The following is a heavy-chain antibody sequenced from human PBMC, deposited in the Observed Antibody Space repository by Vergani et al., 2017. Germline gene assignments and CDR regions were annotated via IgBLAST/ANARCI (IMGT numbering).Heavy chain of an antibody. Sequence: QVQLVESGGGLVKPGGSLRLSCVASGFTFSDYYMSWIRQAPGKGLEWVSDISSSSSYTNYADSVKGRFTISRDNAKNSLYLQMNSLRAEDTAVYYCARNRRIVGVVNYYGMDVWGQGTTVAVS. CDR2: ISSSSSYT. V-gene: IGHV3-11*06. CDR3: ARNRRIVGVVNYYGMDV. CDR1: GFTFSDYY. D-gene: IGHD3-3*01. J-gene: IGHJ6*02.